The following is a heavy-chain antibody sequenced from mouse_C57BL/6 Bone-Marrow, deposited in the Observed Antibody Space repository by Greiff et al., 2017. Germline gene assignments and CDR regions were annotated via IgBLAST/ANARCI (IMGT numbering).Heavy chain of an antibody. Sequence: EVQLQQSGPELVKPGASVKISCKASGYTFTDYYMNWVKQSHGKSLEWIGDINPNNGGTSYNQKFKGKATLTVDKSSSTAYMELRSLTSEDSAVYYCAREGNYVCFDYWGQGTTLTVSS. CDR2: INPNNGGT. V-gene: IGHV1-26*01. J-gene: IGHJ2*01. CDR3: AREGNYVCFDY. CDR1: GYTFTDYY. D-gene: IGHD2-1*01.